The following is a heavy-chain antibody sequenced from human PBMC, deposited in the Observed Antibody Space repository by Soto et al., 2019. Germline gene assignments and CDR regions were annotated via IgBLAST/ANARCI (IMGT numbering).Heavy chain of an antibody. CDR3: ARFIVGVTTTAFDI. CDR1: GGTFSSYT. V-gene: IGHV1-69*02. J-gene: IGHJ3*02. D-gene: IGHD1-26*01. Sequence: QVQLVQSGAEVKKPGSSVKVSCKASGGTFSSYTISWVRQAPGQGLEWMGRIIPILGIANYAQKFQGRVKITAEKPPTTPYRELGSLRSEDTALYYWARFIVGVTTTAFDIWGQGTMVPVSP. CDR2: IIPILGIA.